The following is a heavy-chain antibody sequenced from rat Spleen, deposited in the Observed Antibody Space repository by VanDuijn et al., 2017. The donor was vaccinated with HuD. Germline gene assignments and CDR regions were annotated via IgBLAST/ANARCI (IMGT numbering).Heavy chain of an antibody. J-gene: IGHJ2*01. Sequence: EVQLVESGGGLVQPGRSLKLSCAASGFTFNDYYLAWVRQAPTKGLEWVASINYDGGSTYYRDSVKGRFTISRDIAKSSLYLQMDSLRSKDTATYYCTRVRILRSRGFDYWGQGVMVAVSS. CDR1: GFTFNDYY. CDR3: TRVRILRSRGFDY. V-gene: IGHV5-20*01. CDR2: INYDGGST. D-gene: IGHD1-6*01.